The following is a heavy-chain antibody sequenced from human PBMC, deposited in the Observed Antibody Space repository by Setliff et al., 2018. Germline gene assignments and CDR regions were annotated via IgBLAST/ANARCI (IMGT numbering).Heavy chain of an antibody. Sequence: SVKVSCKASGGTFSTYGISWVRQAPGQGLEWMGGTIPMFGTTNYAQKFQGRVKIITDESTSTAYMELRSLTSDDTAVYYCARGPVDFVVVPAAAKFDYWGQGTLVTVSS. V-gene: IGHV1-69*05. CDR1: GGTFSTYG. CDR2: TIPMFGTT. D-gene: IGHD2-2*01. CDR3: ARGPVDFVVVPAAAKFDY. J-gene: IGHJ4*02.